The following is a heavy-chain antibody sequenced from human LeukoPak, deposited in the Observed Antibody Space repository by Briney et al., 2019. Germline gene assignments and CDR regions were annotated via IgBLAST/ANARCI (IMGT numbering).Heavy chain of an antibody. CDR1: GFTFSSYW. CDR2: ISSSSSYI. Sequence: GGSLRLSCAASGFTFSSYWMNWVRQAPGKGLEWVSSISSSSSYIYYADSVKGRFTISRDNAKNSLYLQMNSLRAEDTAVYYCARDSQAGYCTNGVCYTSAFDIWGQGTMVTVSS. D-gene: IGHD2-8*01. J-gene: IGHJ3*02. V-gene: IGHV3-21*01. CDR3: ARDSQAGYCTNGVCYTSAFDI.